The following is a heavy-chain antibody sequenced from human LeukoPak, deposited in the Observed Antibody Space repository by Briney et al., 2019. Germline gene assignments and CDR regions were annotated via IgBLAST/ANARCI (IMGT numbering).Heavy chain of an antibody. D-gene: IGHD3-16*02. J-gene: IGHJ4*02. CDR3: TTRLTVTFGGVIVFDY. CDR2: IKSKTDGGTT. Sequence: GSLRLSCAASGFTFSNAWMSWVRQAPGKGLEWVGRIKSKTDGGTTDYAAPVKGGFTISRDDSKNTLYLQMNSLKTEDTAVYYCTTRLTVTFGGVIVFDYWGQGTLVTVSS. V-gene: IGHV3-15*01. CDR1: GFTFSNAW.